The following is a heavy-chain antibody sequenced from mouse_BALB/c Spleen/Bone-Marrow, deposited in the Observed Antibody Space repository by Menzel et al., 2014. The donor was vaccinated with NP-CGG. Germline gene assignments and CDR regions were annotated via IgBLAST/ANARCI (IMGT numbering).Heavy chain of an antibody. CDR2: ISPRSGST. V-gene: IGHV1S22*01. CDR1: GYISANYW. J-gene: IGHJ2*01. Sequence: GSELVRPGASVKLSCKASGYISANYWMHWVKQRHGQGLEWIGNISPRSGSTNYDEKFKSKATLTVDTSSATAYMYLNSLTSEDSAVYYCTRIFDYWGQGTILTVSS. CDR3: TRIFDY.